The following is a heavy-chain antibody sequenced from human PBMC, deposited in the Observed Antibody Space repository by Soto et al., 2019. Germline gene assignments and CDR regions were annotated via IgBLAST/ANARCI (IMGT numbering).Heavy chain of an antibody. Sequence: GGSLRLSCAASGFTFSSYWMSWVRQAPGKGPEWVANIKQDGSEKYYVDSVKGRFTISRDNAKNSLYLQMNSLRAEDTAVYYCARGGDDTVVVPAAPGGNYYYGMDVWGQGTTVTVSS. V-gene: IGHV3-7*03. CDR3: ARGGDDTVVVPAAPGGNYYYGMDV. J-gene: IGHJ6*02. CDR1: GFTFSSYW. CDR2: IKQDGSEK. D-gene: IGHD2-2*01.